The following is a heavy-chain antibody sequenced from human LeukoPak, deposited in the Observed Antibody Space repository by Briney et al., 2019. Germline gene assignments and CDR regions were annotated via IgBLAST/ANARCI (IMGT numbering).Heavy chain of an antibody. CDR3: ARGADMTPICGYCSFVY. CDR1: GGSITGYY. J-gene: IGHJ4*02. Sequence: PSETLSLTCTVSGGSITGYYWTWIRQPAGKGLEWIGRVSDTGRAYYNPSLERRVTISLDTSNNRFSLKVTSVTAADTAVYYCARGADMTPICGYCSFVYWGQGTLVSVSS. D-gene: IGHD5-12*01. V-gene: IGHV4-4*07. CDR2: VSDTGRA.